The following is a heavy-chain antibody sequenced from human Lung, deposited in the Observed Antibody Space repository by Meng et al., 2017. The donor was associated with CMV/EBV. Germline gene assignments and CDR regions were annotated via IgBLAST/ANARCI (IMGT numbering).Heavy chain of an antibody. CDR3: ARHNYLWGSYPLDY. V-gene: IGHV3-21*01. Sequence: GXSXKIXCAASGFTFSSYTMNWVRQAPGKGLEWVSSISTRSSYIYYADSVKGRFTVSRDNAKNSLYLQMNSLRAEDTAVYYCARHNYLWGSYPLDYWGQGTLVTVSS. CDR2: ISTRSSYI. CDR1: GFTFSSYT. J-gene: IGHJ4*02. D-gene: IGHD3-16*01.